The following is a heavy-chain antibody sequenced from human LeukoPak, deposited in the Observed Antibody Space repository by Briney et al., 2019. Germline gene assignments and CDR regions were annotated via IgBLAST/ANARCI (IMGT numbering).Heavy chain of an antibody. CDR3: AKCNFDSSAHFDY. J-gene: IGHJ4*02. D-gene: IGHD3-22*01. Sequence: GGSLRLSCAASGVTFSSYAITSVRQAPGKGLEWVSGISGSGGSTYYADSVKGRFTISRDNSRNTLYLQMNSMRAEDTAAYYCAKCNFDSSAHFDYWGQGTLVTVSS. CDR1: GVTFSSYA. V-gene: IGHV3-23*01. CDR2: ISGSGGST.